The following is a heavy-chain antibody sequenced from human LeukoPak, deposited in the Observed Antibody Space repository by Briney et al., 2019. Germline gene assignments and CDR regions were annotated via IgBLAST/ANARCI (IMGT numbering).Heavy chain of an antibody. J-gene: IGHJ4*02. CDR2: IYYSGST. D-gene: IGHD3-3*01. V-gene: IGHV4-39*07. CDR3: ARVYDFWSGPPFDY. CDR1: GGSISSSSYY. Sequence: SETLSLTCTVPGGSISSSSYYWGWIRQPPGKGLEWIGSIYYSGSTYYNPSLKSRVTISVDTSKNQFSLKLSSVTAADTAVYYCARVYDFWSGPPFDYWGQGTLVTVSS.